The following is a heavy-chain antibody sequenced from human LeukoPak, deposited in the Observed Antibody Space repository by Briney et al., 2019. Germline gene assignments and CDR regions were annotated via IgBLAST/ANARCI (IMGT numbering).Heavy chain of an antibody. Sequence: LRLSCAASGFTFSSYSMNWVRQPPGKGLEWIGSIYYSGSTYYNPSLKSRVTISVDTSKNQFSLKLSSVTAADTAVYYCARLTYGSGSLSWGQGTLVTVSS. CDR3: ARLTYGSGSLS. CDR2: IYYSGST. V-gene: IGHV4-39*01. J-gene: IGHJ5*02. D-gene: IGHD3-10*01. CDR1: GFTFSSYSMN.